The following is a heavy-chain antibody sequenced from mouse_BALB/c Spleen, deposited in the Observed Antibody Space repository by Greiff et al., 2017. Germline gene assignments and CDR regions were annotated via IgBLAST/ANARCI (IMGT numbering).Heavy chain of an antibody. Sequence: EVQRVESGGGLVQPGGSRKLSCAASGFTFSSFGMHWVRQAPEKGLEWVAYISSGSSTIYYADTVKGRFTISRDNPKNTLFLQMTSLRSEDTAMYYYARGVRRDAMDYWGQGTSVTVSS. V-gene: IGHV5-17*02. CDR1: GFTFSSFG. J-gene: IGHJ4*01. CDR2: ISSGSSTI. D-gene: IGHD2-14*01. CDR3: ARGVRRDAMDY.